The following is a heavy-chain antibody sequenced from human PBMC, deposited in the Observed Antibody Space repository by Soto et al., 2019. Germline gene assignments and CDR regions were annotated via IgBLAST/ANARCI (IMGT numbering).Heavy chain of an antibody. CDR2: IYYSGST. CDR3: ARETNDYDSSGAPRRAYYFDY. J-gene: IGHJ4*02. V-gene: IGHV4-31*03. D-gene: IGHD3-22*01. CDR1: GGSISSGGYY. Sequence: SETLSLTCTVSGGSISSGGYYWSWIRQHPGKGLEWIGYIYYSGSTYYNPSLKSRVTISVDTSKNQFSLKLSSVTAADTAVYYCARETNDYDSSGAPRRAYYFDYWGQGTLVTVSS.